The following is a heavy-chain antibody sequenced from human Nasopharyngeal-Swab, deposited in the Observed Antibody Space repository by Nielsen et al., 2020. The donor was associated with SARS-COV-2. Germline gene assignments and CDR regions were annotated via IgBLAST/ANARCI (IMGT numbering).Heavy chain of an antibody. CDR3: ATRPDSSWHPYCFDY. Sequence: GESLKISCAASGFTFSSNAVTWVRQAPGKGLEWVSTISGGGGSTYYADSVTGRFTISKDNSENMLYLQINSLRAEDTAVYYCATRPDSSWHPYCFDYWGRGTLVTVSS. D-gene: IGHD6-13*01. J-gene: IGHJ4*02. CDR1: GFTFSSNA. V-gene: IGHV3-23*01. CDR2: ISGGGGST.